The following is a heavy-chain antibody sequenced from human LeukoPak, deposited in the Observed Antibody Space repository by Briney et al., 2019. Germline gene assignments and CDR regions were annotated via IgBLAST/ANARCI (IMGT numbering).Heavy chain of an antibody. CDR3: ARRIAARPRGYWFDP. CDR2: IHYSGST. V-gene: IGHV4-59*12. J-gene: IGHJ5*02. D-gene: IGHD6-6*01. CDR1: GVSISSYY. Sequence: PSETLSLTCTVSGVSISSYYWSWIRQVPGKGLEWIGYIHYSGSTNYNPSLKSRVTISVDTSKNQFSLKVSSVTAADTAVYYCARRIAARPRGYWFDPWGQGTLVTVSS.